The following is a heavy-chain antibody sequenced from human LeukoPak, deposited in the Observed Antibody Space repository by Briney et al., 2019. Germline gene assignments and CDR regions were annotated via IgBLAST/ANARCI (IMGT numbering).Heavy chain of an antibody. CDR3: AKDQYDEDTN. V-gene: IGHV3-7*03. CDR2: IKQDGSKK. J-gene: IGHJ4*02. D-gene: IGHD1-1*01. Sequence: GGSLRLSCVASGFPFSSYWMTWVRQAPGKGLEWVANIKQDGSKKSYVDSVKGRFTISRDNSKNTLYLQMNSLRAEDTAVYYCAKDQYDEDTNWGQGTLVTVSS. CDR1: GFPFSSYW.